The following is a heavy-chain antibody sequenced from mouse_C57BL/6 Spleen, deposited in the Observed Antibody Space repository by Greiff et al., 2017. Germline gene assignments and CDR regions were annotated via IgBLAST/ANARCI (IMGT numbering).Heavy chain of an antibody. D-gene: IGHD2-1*01. CDR3: AKGTYGNCDAMDY. CDR1: GFSLTSYG. CDR2: IWSSGST. J-gene: IGHJ4*01. V-gene: IGHV2-4*01. Sequence: VKLQQPGPGLVQPSQSLSITCTVSGFSLTSYGVHWVRQPPGKGLEWLGVIWSSGSTDYDAAFISRLSISKDNSKSQVFFKMNRLQADDTAIYYCAKGTYGNCDAMDYWGQGTSVTVSS.